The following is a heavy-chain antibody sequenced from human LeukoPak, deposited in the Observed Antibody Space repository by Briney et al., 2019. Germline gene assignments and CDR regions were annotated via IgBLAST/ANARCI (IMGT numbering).Heavy chain of an antibody. CDR1: GFTFSSYE. J-gene: IGHJ4*02. Sequence: GGSLRLSCAASGFTFSSYETNWVHQAPGKGLEWVSYISSSGSNIYYADSVKGRFTISRDNAKNSLLLQMNSLRAEDTAVYYCARLYSSSSGRALDYWGQGTLVTVSS. D-gene: IGHD6-6*01. CDR3: ARLYSSSSGRALDY. CDR2: ISSSGSNI. V-gene: IGHV3-48*03.